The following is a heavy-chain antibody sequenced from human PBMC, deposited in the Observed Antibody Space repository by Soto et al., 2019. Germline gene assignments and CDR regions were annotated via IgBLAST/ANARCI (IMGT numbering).Heavy chain of an antibody. CDR3: ARDTDLSIGITMIAIDY. CDR2: ISAYNGNT. CDR1: GYTFTSYG. D-gene: IGHD3-22*01. V-gene: IGHV1-18*01. J-gene: IGHJ4*02. Sequence: ASVKVSCKASGYTFTSYGISWVRQAPGQGFEWMGWISAYNGNTNYAQKLQGRVTMTTDTSTSTAYMELRSLRSDDTAVYYCARDTDLSIGITMIAIDYWGQGTLVTVSS.